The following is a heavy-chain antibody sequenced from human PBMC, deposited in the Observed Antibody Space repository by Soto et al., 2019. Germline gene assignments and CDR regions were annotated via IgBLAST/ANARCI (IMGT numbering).Heavy chain of an antibody. V-gene: IGHV3-33*01. J-gene: IGHJ4*02. CDR1: GFTFSSYG. CDR3: ARDSMITFGGVIVSAFDY. Sequence: QVQLVESGGGVVQPGRSLRLSCAASGFTFSSYGMHWVRQAPGKGLEWVAVIWYDGSNKYYADSVKGRFTISRDNSKNTLYLQMNSLRAEDTAVYYCARDSMITFGGVIVSAFDYWGQGTLVTVSS. D-gene: IGHD3-16*02. CDR2: IWYDGSNK.